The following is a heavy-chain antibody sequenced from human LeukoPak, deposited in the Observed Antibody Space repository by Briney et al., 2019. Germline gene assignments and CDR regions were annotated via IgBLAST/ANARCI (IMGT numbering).Heavy chain of an antibody. CDR3: GREVYTFGYAGAFDT. V-gene: IGHV3-23*01. J-gene: IGHJ3*02. Sequence: GGSLRLSCTASGSTLSNNIMTWVRQAPGKGLEWVSSLSFIDDSTYYADPVKGRFTISRDTSKNTLFLQMDSLRAEATGVYYCGREVYTFGYAGAFDTWGQGTMVTVSS. CDR1: GSTLSNNI. CDR2: LSFIDDST. D-gene: IGHD2-2*01.